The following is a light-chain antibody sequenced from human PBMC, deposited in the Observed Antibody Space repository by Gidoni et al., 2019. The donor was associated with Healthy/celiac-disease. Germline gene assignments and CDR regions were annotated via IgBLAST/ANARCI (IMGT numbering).Light chain of an antibody. Sequence: DLQMTQSPSSLSASVGDRVTITCRASQSISSYLNWYQQKPGKAPKLLIYAASSFQSGVPSRFSASGSWTDFTLTISSLQPEDFATYYCQQSYSTPRTFGQXTKVEIK. CDR2: AAS. J-gene: IGKJ1*01. CDR1: QSISSY. CDR3: QQSYSTPRT. V-gene: IGKV1-39*01.